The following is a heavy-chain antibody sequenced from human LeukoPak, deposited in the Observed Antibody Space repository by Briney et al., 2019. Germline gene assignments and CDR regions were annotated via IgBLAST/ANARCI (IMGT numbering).Heavy chain of an antibody. Sequence: ESGPTLVNPTQTLTLTCTFSGFSLSTSGVGVGWIRQPPGKALEWLALIDWNDDKRYSPSLKSRLTITKDTSKNQVVLTMTNMDPVDTATYYCAHRKTYYDFWSGYMDNWFDPWGQGTLVTVSS. CDR1: GFSLSTSGVG. V-gene: IGHV2-5*01. CDR2: IDWNDDK. CDR3: AHRKTYYDFWSGYMDNWFDP. J-gene: IGHJ5*02. D-gene: IGHD3-3*01.